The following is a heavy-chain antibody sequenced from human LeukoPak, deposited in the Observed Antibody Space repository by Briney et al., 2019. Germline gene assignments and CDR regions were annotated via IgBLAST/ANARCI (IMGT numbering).Heavy chain of an antibody. D-gene: IGHD3/OR15-3a*01. J-gene: IGHJ5*02. V-gene: IGHV4-31*02. Sequence: SQTRSLTCTLSGSSFSSGGYYWSWIRQHPGKGLEWIGYIYYSGSTYYNPSLKSRVTISVDTSKNQFSLKLSSVTAADTAVYYCARGVDWGYVWFDPWGQGTLVTVSS. CDR1: GSSFSSGGYY. CDR2: IYYSGST. CDR3: ARGVDWGYVWFDP.